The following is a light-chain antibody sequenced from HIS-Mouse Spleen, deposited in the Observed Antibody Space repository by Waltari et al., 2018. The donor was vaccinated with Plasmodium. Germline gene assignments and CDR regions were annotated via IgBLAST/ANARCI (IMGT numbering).Light chain of an antibody. CDR3: DATDSSGNNRV. Sequence: SYELTQPPSVSVFPGQPARITCSGDALPKKYSYWYQQKSGQAPVLVIYEDIKRPSGNTKRFAGSRSETMATETISGAQEEEKDEYYCDATDSSGNNRVFGGGTKLTVL. CDR2: EDI. CDR1: ALPKKY. J-gene: IGLJ3*02. V-gene: IGLV3-10*03.